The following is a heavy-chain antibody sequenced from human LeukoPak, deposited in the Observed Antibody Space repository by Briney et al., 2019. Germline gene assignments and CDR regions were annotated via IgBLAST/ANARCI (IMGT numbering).Heavy chain of an antibody. Sequence: SETLSLTCAVSGYSISSGYYWGWIRQPPGKGLEWIGSIYHSGSTYYNPSLKSRVTISVDTSKNQFSLKLSSVTAADTAVYYCARVAFWSGYYWGQGTLVTVSS. V-gene: IGHV4-38-2*01. CDR1: GYSISSGYY. J-gene: IGHJ4*02. CDR3: ARVAFWSGYY. CDR2: IYHSGST. D-gene: IGHD3-3*01.